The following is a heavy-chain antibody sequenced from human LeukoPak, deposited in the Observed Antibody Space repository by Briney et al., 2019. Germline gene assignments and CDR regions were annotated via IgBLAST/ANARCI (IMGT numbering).Heavy chain of an antibody. CDR2: ISDGSYST. CDR3: AGLRFSALFDP. Sequence: GGSLRLSCAASGFTFHTFAMSWVRQAPGKGLEWASAISDGSYSTYYAESVKGRFTISRDNSKNTLYLQMNSLRAEDTAVYYCAGLRFSALFDPWGQGTLVTVSS. J-gene: IGHJ5*02. D-gene: IGHD3-10*01. V-gene: IGHV3-23*01. CDR1: GFTFHTFA.